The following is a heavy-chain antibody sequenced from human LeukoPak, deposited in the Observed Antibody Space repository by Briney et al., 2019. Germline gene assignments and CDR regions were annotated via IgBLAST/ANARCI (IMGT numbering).Heavy chain of an antibody. CDR2: VTGSGAVS. D-gene: IGHD3-10*01. CDR1: GFIFRSYV. J-gene: IGHJ4*02. Sequence: PGGTLRLSCAASGFIFRSYVLSWVRQAPGKGLEWISAVTGSGAVSYYTDSVKGRFTMSRDNSKNTIYLQMNSQRAEDTAVYYCAKTGEVWVVSDSWGEGTVVTVSS. V-gene: IGHV3-23*01. CDR3: AKTGEVWVVSDS.